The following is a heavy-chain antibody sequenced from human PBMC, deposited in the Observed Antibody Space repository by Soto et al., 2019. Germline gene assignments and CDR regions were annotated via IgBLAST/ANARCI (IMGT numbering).Heavy chain of an antibody. J-gene: IGHJ4*02. V-gene: IGHV3-30*04. CDR1: GIAFSSYP. Sequence: GGSLRLSCPATGIAFSSYPMHWVRLAPGKGLEWVAAISYDGSNKSYAGSVKGRFTVSVDNSRNTLYLQMNSLRAEDTAVYYCRVQNDYWGQGILVTVSS. CDR2: ISYDGSNK. D-gene: IGHD1-1*01. CDR3: RVQNDY.